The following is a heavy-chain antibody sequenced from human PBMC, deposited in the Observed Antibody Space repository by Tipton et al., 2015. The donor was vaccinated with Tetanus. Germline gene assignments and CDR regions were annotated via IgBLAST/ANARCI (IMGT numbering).Heavy chain of an antibody. CDR2: IYPGDSNI. CDR1: GYNFTIYW. Sequence: VQLAQSGAEVKKPGESLKISCKGSGYNFTIYWIGWVRQMPGKGLEWMGIIYPGDSNIRYSPSFQGQVTISADRSISTAYLQWSSLKASDTAMYYCARRRTTTALSYYFDSWGQGTLVTVSS. CDR3: ARRRTTTALSYYFDS. D-gene: IGHD4-17*01. J-gene: IGHJ4*02. V-gene: IGHV5-51*01.